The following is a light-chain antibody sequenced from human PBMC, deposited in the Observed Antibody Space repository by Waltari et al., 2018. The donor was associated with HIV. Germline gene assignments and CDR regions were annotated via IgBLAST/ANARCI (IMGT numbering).Light chain of an antibody. J-gene: IGKJ1*01. Sequence: DIRMTQSPSSLSASVGDRITITCRASQDIGSSLAWYQQMPGTVPKLVIFSASSWQSGVSSRFSGSGSGTYFTLTISSLQPEDAATYFCQKYNSAPHTFGQGTRVEI. CDR1: QDIGSS. V-gene: IGKV1-27*01. CDR2: SAS. CDR3: QKYNSAPHT.